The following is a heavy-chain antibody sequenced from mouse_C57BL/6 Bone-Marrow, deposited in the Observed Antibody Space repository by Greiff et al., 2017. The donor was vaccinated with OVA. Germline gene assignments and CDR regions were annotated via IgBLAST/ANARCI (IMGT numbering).Heavy chain of an antibody. CDR2: IYPGSGNT. CDR1: GYTFTDYY. Sequence: QVQLQQSGAELVRPGASVKLSCKASGYTFTDYYINWVKQRPGQGLEWIARIYPGSGNTYYNEKFKGKATLTAEKSSSTAYMQLSSLTSEDSAVYFCARGEVIYDGYYRGYFDYWGQGTTLTVSS. CDR3: ARGEVIYDGYYRGYFDY. D-gene: IGHD2-3*01. J-gene: IGHJ2*01. V-gene: IGHV1-76*01.